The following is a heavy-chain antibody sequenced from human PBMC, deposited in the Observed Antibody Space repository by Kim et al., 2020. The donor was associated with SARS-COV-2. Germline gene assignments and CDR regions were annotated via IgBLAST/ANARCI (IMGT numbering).Heavy chain of an antibody. Sequence: SVKVSCKASVGTFSSYAISWVRQAPGQGLEWMGGIIPIFGTVNYVQKFQGRVTITVDESTSTAYMELSSLRSEDTAVYYCARGINGRLSIAAAGTWFDPWGQRTMVSVSS. D-gene: IGHD6-13*01. J-gene: IGHJ5*02. CDR2: IIPIFGTV. CDR3: ARGINGRLSIAAAGTWFDP. V-gene: IGHV1-69*13. CDR1: VGTFSSYA.